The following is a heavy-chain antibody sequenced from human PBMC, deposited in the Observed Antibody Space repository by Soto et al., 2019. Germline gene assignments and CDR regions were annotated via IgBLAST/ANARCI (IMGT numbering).Heavy chain of an antibody. Sequence: EVQLLESGGGLVQPGGSLRLSCAASGFTFSSYAMSWVRQAPGKGLEWVSAISGSGGSTYYADSVKGRFTISRDNSKNTWDLQMNSLRAEDTAVYYCATDRIVRGVTYFDYWGQGTLVTVSS. V-gene: IGHV3-23*01. CDR3: ATDRIVRGVTYFDY. J-gene: IGHJ4*02. D-gene: IGHD3-10*01. CDR2: ISGSGGST. CDR1: GFTFSSYA.